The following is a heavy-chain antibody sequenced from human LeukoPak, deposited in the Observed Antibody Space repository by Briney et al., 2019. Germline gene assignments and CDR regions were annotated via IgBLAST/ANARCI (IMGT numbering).Heavy chain of an antibody. CDR1: GGSMRSSSYY. J-gene: IGHJ4*02. D-gene: IGHD1-26*01. V-gene: IGHV4-39*07. CDR3: ARVDWAGSYHGAYFDY. CDR2: IYYSGNT. Sequence: SETLSLTCTVSGGSMRSSSYYWGWIRQSPGKGLEWIGSIYYSGNTYYNPSLRSRINISADTSKNQFSLKLSSVTAADTAVYYCARVDWAGSYHGAYFDYWGQGTLVTVSS.